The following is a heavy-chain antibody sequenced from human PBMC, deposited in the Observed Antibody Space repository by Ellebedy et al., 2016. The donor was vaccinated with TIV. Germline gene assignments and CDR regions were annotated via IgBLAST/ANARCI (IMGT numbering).Heavy chain of an antibody. D-gene: IGHD5-24*01. CDR1: GYTFTSYY. V-gene: IGHV1-46*01. Sequence: ASVKVSCXASGYTFTSYYMHWVRQAPGQGLEWMGIINPSGGSTSYAQKFQGRVTMTRNTSISTAYMELSSLRSEDTAVYYCARWDGMATIPIDYWGQGTLVTVSS. CDR2: INPSGGST. J-gene: IGHJ4*02. CDR3: ARWDGMATIPIDY.